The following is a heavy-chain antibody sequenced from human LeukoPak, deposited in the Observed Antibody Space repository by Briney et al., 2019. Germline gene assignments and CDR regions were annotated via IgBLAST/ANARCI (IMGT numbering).Heavy chain of an antibody. Sequence: PSETLSLTCAVYGGSFSGDYWSRIRQPPGKGLEWVGEINHSGSTNYNPSLKSRVTISVDTSKNQFSLKLSSVTAADTAVYYCARGSPIQLWADAFDIWGQGTMVTVSS. J-gene: IGHJ3*02. CDR2: INHSGST. V-gene: IGHV4-34*01. CDR3: ARGSPIQLWADAFDI. CDR1: GGSFSGDY. D-gene: IGHD5-18*01.